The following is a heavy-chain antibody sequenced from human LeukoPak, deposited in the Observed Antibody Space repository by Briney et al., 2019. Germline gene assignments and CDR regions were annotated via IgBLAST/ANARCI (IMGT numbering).Heavy chain of an antibody. V-gene: IGHV4-38-2*02. CDR1: GYSISSGYY. J-gene: IGHJ4*02. CDR3: ARDPSEYSSSSITFDY. CDR2: IYRSGST. D-gene: IGHD6-6*01. Sequence: SETLSLTCAVSGYSISSGYYWGWIRQPPGKGLEWIRSIYRSGSTYYNPSLKSRVTISVDTSKNQFSLKQSSVTAADTAVYYCARDPSEYSSSSITFDYWGQGTLVTVSS.